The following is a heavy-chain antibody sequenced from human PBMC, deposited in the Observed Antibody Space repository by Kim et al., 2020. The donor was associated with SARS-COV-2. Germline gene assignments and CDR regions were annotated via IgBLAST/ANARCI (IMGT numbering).Heavy chain of an antibody. D-gene: IGHD2-21*02. CDR3: ARGKRHIVVVTATPGY. Sequence: SVKGRFTISRDNAKNSLYLQMNSLRAEDTAVYYCARGKRHIVVVTATPGYWGQGTLVTVSS. J-gene: IGHJ4*02. V-gene: IGHV3-7*04.